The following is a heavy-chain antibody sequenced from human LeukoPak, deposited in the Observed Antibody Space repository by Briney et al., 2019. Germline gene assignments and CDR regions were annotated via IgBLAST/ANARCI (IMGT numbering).Heavy chain of an antibody. D-gene: IGHD6-13*01. CDR3: ARDQGSYSSSCPGVY. Sequence: ASVKVSCKASGGTFSSYAISWVRQAPGQGLEWMGIINPSGGSTSYAQKFQGRVTMTRDMSTSTVYMELSSLRSEDTAVYYCARDQGSYSSSCPGVYWGQGTLVTVSS. J-gene: IGHJ4*02. CDR2: INPSGGST. CDR1: GGTFSSYA. V-gene: IGHV1-46*01.